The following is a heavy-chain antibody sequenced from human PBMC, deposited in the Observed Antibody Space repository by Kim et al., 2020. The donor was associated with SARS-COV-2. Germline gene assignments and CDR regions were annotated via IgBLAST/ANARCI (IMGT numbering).Heavy chain of an antibody. D-gene: IGHD6-19*01. CDR3: ARDRGHTSGWEVFDY. V-gene: IGHV3-53*01. J-gene: IGHJ4*02. CDR1: GFTVSSNY. Sequence: GGSLRLSCAASGFTVSSNYMSWVRQAPGKGLEWVSVIFSGGSTHYADSVKGRFTISRDTSKNTLYLQMNSLRAEDTAVYYCARDRGHTSGWEVFDYWGQGTLVTVSS. CDR2: IFSGGST.